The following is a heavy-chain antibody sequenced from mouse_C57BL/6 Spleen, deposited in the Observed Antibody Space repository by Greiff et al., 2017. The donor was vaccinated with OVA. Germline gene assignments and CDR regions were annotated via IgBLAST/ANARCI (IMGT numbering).Heavy chain of an antibody. Sequence: QVQLQQPGAELVKPGASVKLSCKASGYTFTSYWMQWVKQRPGQGLEWIGEIDPSDSYTNYNQKFKGKATLTVDTSSSTAYMQLSSLTSEDSAVYYCARYKGQAWFAYWGQETLVTVSA. CDR3: ARYKGQAWFAY. D-gene: IGHD3-3*01. CDR2: IDPSDSYT. CDR1: GYTFTSYW. V-gene: IGHV1-50*01. J-gene: IGHJ3*01.